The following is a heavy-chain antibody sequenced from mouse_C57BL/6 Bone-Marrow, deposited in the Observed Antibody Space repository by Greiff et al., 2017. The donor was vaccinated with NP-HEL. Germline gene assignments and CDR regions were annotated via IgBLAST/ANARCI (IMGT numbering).Heavy chain of an antibody. CDR2: IYPGDGDT. CDR1: GYAFSSSW. J-gene: IGHJ1*03. CDR3: AREDYGSSYWYFDV. D-gene: IGHD1-1*01. V-gene: IGHV1-82*01. Sequence: LVESGPELVKPGASVKISCKASGYAFSSSWMNWVKQRPGKGLEWIGRIYPGDGDTNYNGKFKGKATLTADKSSSTAYMQLSSLTSEDSAVYFCAREDYGSSYWYFDVWGTGTTVTVSS.